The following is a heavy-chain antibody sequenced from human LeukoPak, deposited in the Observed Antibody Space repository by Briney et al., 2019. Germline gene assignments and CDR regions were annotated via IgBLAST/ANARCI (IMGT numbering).Heavy chain of an antibody. CDR2: IYPSDSDT. V-gene: IGHV5-51*01. J-gene: IGHJ4*02. CDR1: GYSFTSYW. D-gene: IGHD3-9*01. Sequence: GESLKISCKGSGYSFTSYWIGWVRQMPGKGLEWMGIIYPSDSDTRYSPSFQGQVTISADKSISTVYLQWSSLKASDTAMCYCARQSYYILTGYQIDYWGQGTLVTSPQ. CDR3: ARQSYYILTGYQIDY.